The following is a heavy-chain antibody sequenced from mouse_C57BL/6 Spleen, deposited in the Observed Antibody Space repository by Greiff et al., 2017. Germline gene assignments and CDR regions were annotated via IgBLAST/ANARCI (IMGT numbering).Heavy chain of an antibody. J-gene: IGHJ2*01. CDR1: GYTFTSYG. Sequence: VQLQQSGAELARPGASVKLSCKASGYTFTSYGISWVKQRTGQGLEWIGEIYPRSGNTYYNEKFKGKATLTADKSSSTAYMELRSLTSEDSAVYFCARGASSYGNFLFDYWGQGTTLTVSS. CDR2: IYPRSGNT. D-gene: IGHD2-1*01. CDR3: ARGASSYGNFLFDY. V-gene: IGHV1-81*01.